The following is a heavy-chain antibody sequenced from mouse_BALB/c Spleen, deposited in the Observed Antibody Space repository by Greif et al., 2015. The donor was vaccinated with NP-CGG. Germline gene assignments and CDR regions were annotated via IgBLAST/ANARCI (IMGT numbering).Heavy chain of an antibody. J-gene: IGHJ3*01. V-gene: IGHV1-82*01. Sequence: QVQLQQSGPELVKPGASVKISCKASGYAFSSSWMNWVKQRPGQGLEWIGRIYPGDGDTNYNGKFKGKATLTADKSSSTAYMQLSSLTSVDSAVYFCAREGIYDYEWFAYWGQGTLVTVSA. CDR1: GYAFSSSW. CDR3: AREGIYDYEWFAY. CDR2: IYPGDGDT. D-gene: IGHD2-4*01.